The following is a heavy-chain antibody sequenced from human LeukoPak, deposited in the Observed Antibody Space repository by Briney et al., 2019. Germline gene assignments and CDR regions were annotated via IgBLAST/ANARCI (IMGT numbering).Heavy chain of an antibody. V-gene: IGHV4-34*01. Sequence: SETLSLTCAVYGGSFSGYYWSWIRQPPGKGLEWIGEINHSGSTNYNPSLKSRVTISVDTSKNQFSLKLSSVTAADTAVYYCARHSFVVPATEGGGTRWFDPWGQGTLVTVSS. CDR3: ARHSFVVPATEGGGTRWFDP. J-gene: IGHJ5*02. D-gene: IGHD2-2*01. CDR1: GGSFSGYY. CDR2: INHSGST.